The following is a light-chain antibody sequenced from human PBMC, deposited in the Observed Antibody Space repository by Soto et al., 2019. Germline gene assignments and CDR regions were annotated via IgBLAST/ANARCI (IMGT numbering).Light chain of an antibody. Sequence: QSALTQPASVSGSPGQSMTISFTGTSSDVGGHNYVSWYQQHPGKAPKLLIYEVRVRPSGVSIRFSGSKSANTASLTIPGLPAEEEADYYCRSYTTTSTLRVFGGGTEVTFL. V-gene: IGLV2-14*01. J-gene: IGLJ3*02. CDR1: SSDVGGHNY. CDR2: EVR. CDR3: RSYTTTSTLRV.